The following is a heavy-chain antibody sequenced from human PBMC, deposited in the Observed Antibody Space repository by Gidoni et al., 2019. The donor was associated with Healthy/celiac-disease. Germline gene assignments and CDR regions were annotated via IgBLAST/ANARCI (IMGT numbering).Heavy chain of an antibody. CDR2: IYYSGST. D-gene: IGHD3-22*01. V-gene: IGHV4-39*01. CDR3: ATARYYYDSSGYSDAFDI. Sequence: QLQLQESGPGLVKPSETRSLTGTVSGGSISSSSYYWGWIRQPPGKGLEWIGSIYYSGSTYYNPSLKSRVTISVDTSKNQFSLKLSSVTAADTAVYYCATARYYYDSSGYSDAFDIWGQGTMVTVSS. CDR1: GGSISSSSYY. J-gene: IGHJ3*02.